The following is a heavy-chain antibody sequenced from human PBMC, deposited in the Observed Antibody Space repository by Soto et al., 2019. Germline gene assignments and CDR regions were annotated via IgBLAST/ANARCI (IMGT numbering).Heavy chain of an antibody. CDR1: GFTFSSYS. CDR2: ISSSSSYI. Sequence: GGSLRLSCAASGFTFSSYSMNWVRQAPGKGLEWVSSISSSSSYIYYADSLKGRFTISRDNAKNSLYLQMNSLRAEDAAVYYCARARGRSGYYYDYYYYGMDVWGQGTTVTVSS. D-gene: IGHD3-22*01. CDR3: ARARGRSGYYYDYYYYGMDV. J-gene: IGHJ6*02. V-gene: IGHV3-21*01.